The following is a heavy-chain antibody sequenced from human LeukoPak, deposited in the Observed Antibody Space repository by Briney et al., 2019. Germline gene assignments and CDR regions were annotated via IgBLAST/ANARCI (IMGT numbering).Heavy chain of an antibody. D-gene: IGHD7-27*01. CDR3: ARELGRNAFDI. J-gene: IGHJ3*02. Sequence: GASVKVSCKASGYTFTDNHMYWIRQAPGQGPECMGWINPSSGGTNYAQKFQGRITMTRDTSISTAYMELSRLTSDDTAIYFCARELGRNAFDIWGQGTMVTVSP. CDR2: INPSSGGT. V-gene: IGHV1-2*02. CDR1: GYTFTDNH.